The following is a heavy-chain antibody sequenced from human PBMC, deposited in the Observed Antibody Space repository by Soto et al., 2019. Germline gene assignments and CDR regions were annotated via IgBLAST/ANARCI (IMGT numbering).Heavy chain of an antibody. V-gene: IGHV3-33*01. CDR1: GFTFSNHA. J-gene: IGHJ6*02. Sequence: QVQLVESGGGVVQPGTSLRLSCTTSGFTFSNHAMHWVRQAPGKGLEWVAQIWYDGSNKYYADSVKGRFTISRDNSRNMVYVQINSLRVEDTAVYYCARDGQQLAPYALDVWGQGTSVTVSS. CDR2: IWYDGSNK. CDR3: ARDGQQLAPYALDV. D-gene: IGHD6-13*01.